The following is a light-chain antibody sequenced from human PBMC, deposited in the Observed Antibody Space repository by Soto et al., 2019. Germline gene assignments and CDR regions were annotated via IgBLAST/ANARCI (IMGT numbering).Light chain of an antibody. V-gene: IGLV1-40*01. J-gene: IGLJ1*01. Sequence: QSVLTQPPSASGTPGQRVTISCSGASSNIGKNFVYWYQQLPRTTPKLLIYRNTYRPSGVPDRFSGSRSATSASLTITGLQAEDEADYYCQSYDRSLSGSFFGTGTKLTVL. CDR3: QSYDRSLSGSF. CDR2: RNT. CDR1: SSNIGKNF.